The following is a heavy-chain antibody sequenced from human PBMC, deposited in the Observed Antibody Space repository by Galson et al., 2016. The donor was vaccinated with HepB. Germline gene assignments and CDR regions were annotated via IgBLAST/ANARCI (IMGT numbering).Heavy chain of an antibody. J-gene: IGHJ4*02. D-gene: IGHD3-16*01. CDR2: ISQDGGKK. CDR1: GFTSSNHW. Sequence: SLRLSCAASGFTSSNHWMSWVRKAPGKGLEWVAGISQDGGKKDYLESVKGRFTISRDNAKNSLYLQMDNLRAEDTAVYYCARIIRPFAEFDSWGQGTLVTVAS. CDR3: ARIIRPFAEFDS. V-gene: IGHV3-7*01.